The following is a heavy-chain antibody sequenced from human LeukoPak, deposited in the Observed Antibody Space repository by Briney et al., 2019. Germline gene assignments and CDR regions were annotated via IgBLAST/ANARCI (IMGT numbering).Heavy chain of an antibody. Sequence: GGSLRLSCAASGFTVSSNYMSWVRQAPGKGLEWVSVIYSGGSTYYADSVKGRFTISRDNSKNTLYLQMNSLRAEDTAVYYCARDLAQGIRVHYYYYYMDVWGKGTTVTVSS. D-gene: IGHD5-18*01. CDR3: ARDLAQGIRVHYYYYYMDV. J-gene: IGHJ6*03. CDR1: GFTVSSNY. CDR2: IYSGGST. V-gene: IGHV3-53*01.